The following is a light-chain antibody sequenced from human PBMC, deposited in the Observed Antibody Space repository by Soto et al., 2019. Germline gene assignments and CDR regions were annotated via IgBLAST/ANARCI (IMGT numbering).Light chain of an antibody. V-gene: IGLV1-44*01. CDR2: SNN. Sequence: QSVLTQPPSASGTPGQRVTISCSGSFSNIGSNPVNWYQQLPGTAPKLLIYSNNQRPSGVPDRFSGSKSGTSASLAISGLQSEDEGDYYCAAWDGSLKGYVFGTGTKLTVL. CDR3: AAWDGSLKGYV. CDR1: FSNIGSNP. J-gene: IGLJ1*01.